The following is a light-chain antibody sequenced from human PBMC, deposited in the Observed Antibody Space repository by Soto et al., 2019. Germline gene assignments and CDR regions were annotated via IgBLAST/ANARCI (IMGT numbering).Light chain of an antibody. Sequence: DIQMTQSPSSLSASVGDRVTITFDASQDINNYLNWYQQKPGKAPKLLIYDASNLETGVPSRFSGSGSGTDFTFTISSLQPEDIATYYCQQYDNLPPTWTFGQGTKVDIK. CDR1: QDINNY. CDR3: QQYDNLPPTWT. V-gene: IGKV1-33*01. J-gene: IGKJ1*01. CDR2: DAS.